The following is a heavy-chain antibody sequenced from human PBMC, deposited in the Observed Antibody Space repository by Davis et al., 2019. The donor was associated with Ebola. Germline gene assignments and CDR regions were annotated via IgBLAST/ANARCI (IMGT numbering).Heavy chain of an antibody. CDR1: GYTFTSYA. CDR3: ARGIVGAINY. D-gene: IGHD1-26*01. Sequence: ASVKVSCKASGYTFTSYAMHWVRQAPGQRLEWMGWINAGNGNTNYAQKLQGRVTMTTDTSISTAYMELRSLRSDDTAVYYCARGIVGAINYWGQGTLVTVSS. CDR2: INAGNGNT. V-gene: IGHV1-3*01. J-gene: IGHJ4*02.